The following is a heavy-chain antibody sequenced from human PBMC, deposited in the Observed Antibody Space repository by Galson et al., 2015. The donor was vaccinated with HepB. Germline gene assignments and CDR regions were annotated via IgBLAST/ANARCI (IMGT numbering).Heavy chain of an antibody. V-gene: IGHV3-7*01. CDR2: IKKDGSEK. D-gene: IGHD3-10*01. J-gene: IGHJ6*02. CDR3: TRVQLFYYYYGIDV. CDR1: GFTLSSFW. Sequence: SLRLSCAASGFTLSSFWMSWVRQAPGKGLEWVANIKKDGSEKYYVDSVKGRFTISRDNAKNLLYLQMNSLRAEDTALYYCTRVQLFYYYYGIDVWGHGTTVTVSS.